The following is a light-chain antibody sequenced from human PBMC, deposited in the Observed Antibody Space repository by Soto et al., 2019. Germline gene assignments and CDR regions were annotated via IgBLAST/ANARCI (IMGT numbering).Light chain of an antibody. V-gene: IGKV3-15*01. CDR2: GAF. CDR3: QQYNSWPRT. J-gene: IGKJ1*01. Sequence: IVLTQSPATLSVSQGERATLSCRASQNIKTNLAWYQHKPGQAPRLLIYGAFTGATGVPARFSGSGSGTEFTLTISSLQSEDFATYYCQQYNSWPRTFGQGTKVDIK. CDR1: QNIKTN.